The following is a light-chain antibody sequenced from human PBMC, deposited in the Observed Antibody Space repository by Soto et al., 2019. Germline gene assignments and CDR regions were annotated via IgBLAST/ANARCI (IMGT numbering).Light chain of an antibody. V-gene: IGKV3-20*01. Sequence: EIVLTQSPGTLSLSPGERATLSCRASQSVSSSYLAWYQQKPGQAPRLLIYGASSRATGIPDRFSGSGSGTDFTLTISRLEPEDFAVYYCQQYGSSPFALTSGGGTKVEIK. CDR1: QSVSSSY. CDR3: QQYGSSPFALT. J-gene: IGKJ4*01. CDR2: GAS.